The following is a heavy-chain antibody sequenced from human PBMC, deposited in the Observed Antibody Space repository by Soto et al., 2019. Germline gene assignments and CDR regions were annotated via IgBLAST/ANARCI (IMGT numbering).Heavy chain of an antibody. CDR1: GGSISSYY. Sequence: SETLSLTCTVPGGSISSYYWSWIRQPPGKGLEWIGYIYYSGSTNYNPSLKSRVTISVDTSKNQFSLKLSSVTAADTAVYYCARDSRYYDFWSGYYWDNWFDPWGQGTLVTVSS. J-gene: IGHJ5*02. V-gene: IGHV4-59*01. CDR2: IYYSGST. D-gene: IGHD3-3*01. CDR3: ARDSRYYDFWSGYYWDNWFDP.